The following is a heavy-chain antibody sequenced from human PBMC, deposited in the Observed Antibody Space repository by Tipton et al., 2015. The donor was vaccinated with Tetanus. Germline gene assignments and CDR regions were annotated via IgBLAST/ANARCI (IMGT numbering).Heavy chain of an antibody. J-gene: IGHJ6*02. Sequence: SLRLSCAASGFTFTSYAMSWVRQAPGKGLEWVSVISGSGGSTYYADSVKGRFTISRDNSKNTLYLQMNSLRAEYTAVYYCAKDHCPEITSVAATRYYYYGMDVWGQVSTVTFSS. CDR3: AKDHCPEITSVAATRYYYYGMDV. CDR2: ISGSGGST. CDR1: GFTFTSYA. V-gene: IGHV3-23*01. D-gene: IGHD2-15*01.